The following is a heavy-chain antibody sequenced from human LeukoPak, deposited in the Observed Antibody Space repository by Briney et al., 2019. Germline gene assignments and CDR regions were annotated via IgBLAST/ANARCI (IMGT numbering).Heavy chain of an antibody. J-gene: IGHJ6*02. CDR1: GGTFSIYA. CDR2: IIPIFGTA. CDR3: ARKSGRISDYYGMDV. V-gene: IGHV1-69*13. Sequence: SVNVSCKASGGTFSIYAISWVRQAPGQGLEWMGGIIPIFGTANYAQKFQGRVTITADESTSTAYMELSSLRSEDTAVYYCARKSGRISDYYGMDVWGQGTTVTVSS. D-gene: IGHD2/OR15-2a*01.